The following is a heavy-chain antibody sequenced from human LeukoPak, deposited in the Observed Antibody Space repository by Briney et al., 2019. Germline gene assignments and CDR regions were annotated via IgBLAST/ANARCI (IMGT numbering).Heavy chain of an antibody. J-gene: IGHJ4*02. D-gene: IGHD6-25*01. CDR3: ATNTRGSGFDY. V-gene: IGHV3-11*01. CDR1: GFTFRDYY. Sequence: GGSLRLSCAASGFTFRDYYMSWIRQAPGKGLEWVSYISSSGSTIYYADSVKGRFTISRDNAKNSLHLQMNSLRAEDTAVYYCATNTRGSGFDYWGQGTLVTVSS. CDR2: ISSSGSTI.